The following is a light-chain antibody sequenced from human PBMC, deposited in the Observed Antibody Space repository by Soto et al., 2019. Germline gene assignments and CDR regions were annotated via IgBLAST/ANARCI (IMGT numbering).Light chain of an antibody. CDR3: QQRSNWPPIT. Sequence: ILLTQSPSTLSFSPGERATLSCRPSQSVSSYLAWYQQKPGQAPRLLIYDASNRATGIPARFSGSGSGTDFTLTISSLEPEDFAVYYCQQRSNWPPITFGQGTRLEIK. J-gene: IGKJ5*01. CDR1: QSVSSY. CDR2: DAS. V-gene: IGKV3-11*01.